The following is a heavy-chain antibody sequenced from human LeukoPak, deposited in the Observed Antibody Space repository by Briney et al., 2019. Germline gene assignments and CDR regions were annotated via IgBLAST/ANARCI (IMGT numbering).Heavy chain of an antibody. J-gene: IGHJ4*02. Sequence: SETLSLTCTVSGGSISSYYWSWIRQPPGKGLEWIGYIYYSGSTNYNPSLKSRVTISVDTSENQFSLKLSSVTAADTAVYYCAREEVVRSEGYYFDYWGQGTLVTVSS. CDR3: AREEVVRSEGYYFDY. CDR2: IYYSGST. V-gene: IGHV4-59*01. D-gene: IGHD2-15*01. CDR1: GGSISSYY.